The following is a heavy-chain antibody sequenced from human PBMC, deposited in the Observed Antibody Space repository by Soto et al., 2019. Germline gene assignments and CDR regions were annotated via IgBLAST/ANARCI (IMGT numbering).Heavy chain of an antibody. Sequence: TLVNPTQTLTLTCTFSGFSLSASPETVAWIRQPPGKALEWLALIYWNHDKLYSLSLKSSLTITKDTSKSQLVLTMTNLDPLDTATYFCARTVPGTCYFDFYGPGILVTVSA. CDR2: IYWNHDK. CDR1: GFSLSASPET. V-gene: IGHV2-5*01. D-gene: IGHD6-19*01. J-gene: IGHJ4*02. CDR3: ARTVPGTCYFDF.